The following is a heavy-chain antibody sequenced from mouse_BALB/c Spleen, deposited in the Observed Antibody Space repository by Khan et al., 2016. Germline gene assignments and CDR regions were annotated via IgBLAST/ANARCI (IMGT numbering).Heavy chain of an antibody. CDR1: GYTFTNYV. V-gene: IGHV1S136*01. CDR3: VRGPLGFNYWYFDV. Sequence: VQLQQSGPELVKPGASVKMSCKASGYTFTNYVMHWVKQKPGQGLEWIGYVNPYNDGTKYNEKFKVKATLTSDKSSITAYMDLSSLTSEDSAVYYCVRGPLGFNYWYFDVWGAGTTVTVSS. D-gene: IGHD4-1*01. CDR2: VNPYNDGT. J-gene: IGHJ1*01.